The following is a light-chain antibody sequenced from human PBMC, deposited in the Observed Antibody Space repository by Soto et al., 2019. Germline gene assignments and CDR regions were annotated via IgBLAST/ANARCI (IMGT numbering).Light chain of an antibody. CDR2: GAS. V-gene: IGKV3-15*01. CDR3: QEYNSYPIS. J-gene: IGKJ5*01. Sequence: EIVMTQSPATLSVSPGARATLCCRASQSVSRNVAWYQQKPGQAPRLLSDGASTRVTGIPARCSGGGSWTECTLTISSLKPEDVATYYCQEYNSYPISVGQGTRLEIK. CDR1: QSVSRN.